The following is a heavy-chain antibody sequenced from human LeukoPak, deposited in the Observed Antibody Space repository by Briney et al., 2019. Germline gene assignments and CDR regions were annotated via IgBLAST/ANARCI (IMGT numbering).Heavy chain of an antibody. D-gene: IGHD1-1*01. Sequence: SETLSLTCTVSGGSIRSGSSYWGWIRQPPGKGLEWIGSIYYSGSTYYNPSLKSRVTISVDTSKNQFSLKLSSVTAADTAVYYCARASDWNLDYWVQGTLVTVSS. V-gene: IGHV4-39*07. CDR1: GGSIRSGSSY. J-gene: IGHJ4*02. CDR3: ARASDWNLDY. CDR2: IYYSGST.